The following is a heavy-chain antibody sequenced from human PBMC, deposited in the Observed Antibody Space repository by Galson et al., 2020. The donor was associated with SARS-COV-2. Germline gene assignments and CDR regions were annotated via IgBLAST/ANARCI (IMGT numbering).Heavy chain of an antibody. D-gene: IGHD2-2*02. CDR3: GHRRGETYTDDTFDI. V-gene: IGHV2-5*01. J-gene: IGHJ3*02. CDR2: IYWNDDK. CDR1: GFSLRTRGVG. Sequence: SGPTLVKPTQTLTLTCTFSGFSLRTRGVGVGWIRQPPGKTLEWLTLIYWNDDKRYSPALKRRLTITKDTSKNQVVLTMTNMDPVDTATYYCGHRRGETYTDDTFDIWGQGTMVTVSS.